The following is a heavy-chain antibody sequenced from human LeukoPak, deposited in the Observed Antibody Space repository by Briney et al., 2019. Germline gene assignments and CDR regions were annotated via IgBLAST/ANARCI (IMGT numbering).Heavy chain of an antibody. Sequence: GGSLRLSCAASGFTFSDYYMSWIRQAPGKGLEWVSYISSSGSTIYYADSVKGRFTISRDNAKNSLYLQMNSLRAEDTAVDYCARTRPNNYYYYMDVWGKGTTVTVSS. CDR3: ARTRPNNYYYYMDV. D-gene: IGHD4/OR15-4a*01. V-gene: IGHV3-11*01. CDR2: ISSSGSTI. J-gene: IGHJ6*03. CDR1: GFTFSDYY.